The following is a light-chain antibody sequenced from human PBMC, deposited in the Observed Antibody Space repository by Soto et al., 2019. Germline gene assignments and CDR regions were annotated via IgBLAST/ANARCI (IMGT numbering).Light chain of an antibody. V-gene: IGKV3-11*01. CDR3: QQRDRWPPVYT. Sequence: EIVLTQSPATLSLSPGDRATLSCRASQSVTTFLAWYQQRPGQSPRLLIYDTSNRATGIPARFTGSGSVTNFTLTIGGLEPEDFAVYYCQQRDRWPPVYTFGQGTKVEIK. J-gene: IGKJ2*01. CDR2: DTS. CDR1: QSVTTF.